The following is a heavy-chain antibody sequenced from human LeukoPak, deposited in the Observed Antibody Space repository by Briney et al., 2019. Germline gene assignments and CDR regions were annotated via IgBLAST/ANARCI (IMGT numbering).Heavy chain of an antibody. J-gene: IGHJ5*02. CDR1: GGSLSNSNYY. V-gene: IGHV4-39*01. D-gene: IGHD7-27*01. CDR3: ASLLNGGVAHWLDP. CDR2: IYYSGST. Sequence: SETLSLTCTVSGGSLSNSNYYWGWIRQPPGMGLEWIGNIYYSGSTYYNASLKRRVTIPVDTPKKQFSLRLRSVTASDTAVYFCASLLNGGVAHWLDPWGQGSLVTVSS.